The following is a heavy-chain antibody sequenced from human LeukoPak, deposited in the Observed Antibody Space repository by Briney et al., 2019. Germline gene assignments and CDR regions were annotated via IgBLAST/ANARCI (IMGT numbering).Heavy chain of an antibody. CDR1: GCTFTGYY. CDR2: INPNSGGT. Sequence: ASVKVSCKASGCTFTGYYMHWVRQAPGQGLEWMGWINPNSGGTNYAQKFQGRVTMTRDTSISTAYMELSRLRSDDTAVYYCARDRGNYDFWSGYYVNWFDPWGQGTLVTVSS. D-gene: IGHD3-3*01. J-gene: IGHJ5*02. CDR3: ARDRGNYDFWSGYYVNWFDP. V-gene: IGHV1-2*02.